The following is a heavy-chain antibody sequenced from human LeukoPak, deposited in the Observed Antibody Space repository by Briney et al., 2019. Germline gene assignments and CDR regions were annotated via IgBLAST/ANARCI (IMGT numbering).Heavy chain of an antibody. D-gene: IGHD4-17*01. Sequence: ASVKVSCKASGYTFIDYYVYWVRQAPGQGLEWMGWINPNSGGTNYAQKFQGRVTMTRDTSISTAYMELTRLTSDDTAVYYCARAFDYGDYPRFDYWGQGTLVTVSS. CDR2: INPNSGGT. CDR1: GYTFIDYY. CDR3: ARAFDYGDYPRFDY. V-gene: IGHV1-2*02. J-gene: IGHJ4*02.